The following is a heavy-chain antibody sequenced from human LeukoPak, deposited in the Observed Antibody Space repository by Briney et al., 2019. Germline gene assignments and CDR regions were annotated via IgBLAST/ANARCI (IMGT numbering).Heavy chain of an antibody. J-gene: IGHJ4*02. Sequence: SETLSLTCTVSGDSISSGTYYWSWLRQHAGRGLEWIGRIHTSGSTNYNPSLKSRVTISLVTSKNQFSLKVTSVTAADTAVYYCARGPASTELWLDYFDYWGQGTLVTVSS. CDR2: IHTSGST. D-gene: IGHD3-10*01. V-gene: IGHV4-61*02. CDR3: ARGPASTELWLDYFDY. CDR1: GDSISSGTYY.